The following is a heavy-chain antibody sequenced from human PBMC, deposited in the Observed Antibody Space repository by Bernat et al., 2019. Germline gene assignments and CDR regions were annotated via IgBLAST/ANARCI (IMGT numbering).Heavy chain of an antibody. CDR1: GASISSSGYY. CDR3: ARHADSGYVPLAFDY. CDR2: VYYSRNT. V-gene: IGHV4-39*01. D-gene: IGHD5-12*01. J-gene: IGHJ4*02. Sequence: QLQMQESGPGLVKPSETLSLTCTISGASISSSGYYWGWIRQPPGKGLQWIGSVYYSRNTYYNPSLNNRVTISVDTSKNQFSLNLNSVTAADTAVYYCARHADSGYVPLAFDYWGQGTLVTVSS.